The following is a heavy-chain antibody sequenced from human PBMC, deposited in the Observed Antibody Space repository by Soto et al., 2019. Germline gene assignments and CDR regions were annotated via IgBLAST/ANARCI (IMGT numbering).Heavy chain of an antibody. V-gene: IGHV1-18*01. Sequence: ASVKVSCKASGYTFTSYGISWVRQAPGQGLEWMGWISAYNGNTNYAQKLQGRVTMTTDTSTSTAYMELRSLRSDDTAVYYCARCGGDCQYYYYYYMDVWGKGTKVTVSS. D-gene: IGHD2-21*01. J-gene: IGHJ6*03. CDR2: ISAYNGNT. CDR1: GYTFTSYG. CDR3: ARCGGDCQYYYYYYMDV.